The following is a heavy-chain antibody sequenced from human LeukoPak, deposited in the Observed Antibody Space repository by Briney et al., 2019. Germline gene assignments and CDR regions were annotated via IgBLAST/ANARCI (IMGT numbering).Heavy chain of an antibody. V-gene: IGHV1-24*01. D-gene: IGHD4-17*01. J-gene: IGHJ6*03. CDR2: FDPEDGET. Sequence: GASVKVSCKVSGYTLTELSMHWVRQAPGKGLEWMGGFDPEDGETIYAQKFQGRVTMTEDTSTDTAYMELSSLRSEDTAVYYCATAGGSTVTNPADYYYMDVWGKGTTVTISS. CDR3: ATAGGSTVTNPADYYYMDV. CDR1: GYTLTELS.